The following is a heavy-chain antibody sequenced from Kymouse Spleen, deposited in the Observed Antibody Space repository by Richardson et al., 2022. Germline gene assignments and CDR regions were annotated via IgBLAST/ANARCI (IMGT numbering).Heavy chain of an antibody. D-gene: IGHD3-10*01. J-gene: IGHJ3*02. CDR3: ARGWGSGSPDAFDI. CDR1: GGSFSGYY. V-gene: IGHV4-34*01. Sequence: QVQLQQWGAGLLKPSETLSLTCAVYGGSFSGYYWSWIRQPPGKGLEWIGEINHSGSTNYNPSLKSRVTISVDTSKNQFSLKLSSVTAADTAVYYCARGWGSGSPDAFDIWGQGTMVTVSS. CDR2: INHSGST.